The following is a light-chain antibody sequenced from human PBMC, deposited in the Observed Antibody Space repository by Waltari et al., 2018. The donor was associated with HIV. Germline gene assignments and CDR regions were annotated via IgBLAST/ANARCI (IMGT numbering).Light chain of an antibody. Sequence: SYELTQPPSVSVSPGQTATITCSGDSLSGQYASWYQQKPGQAPVAIIYKDTERPSGIPERFSGSSSGKTVTLIINEAQTEDEADYYCQSADSSGGFRVFGGGTRLSVL. CDR1: SLSGQY. V-gene: IGLV3-25*03. J-gene: IGLJ3*02. CDR2: KDT. CDR3: QSADSSGGFRV.